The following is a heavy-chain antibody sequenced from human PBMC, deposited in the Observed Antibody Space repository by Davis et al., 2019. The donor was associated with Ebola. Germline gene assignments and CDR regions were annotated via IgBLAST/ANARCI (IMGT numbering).Heavy chain of an antibody. J-gene: IGHJ5*02. Sequence: ASVKVSCKASGYTFTGYYMHWVRQAPGQGLEWMGIINPSSGSTSYAQKFQGRVTMTRDTSTSTVYMELSSLRSEDTAVYYCARVWSGYKGWFDPWGQGTLVTVSS. CDR3: ARVWSGYKGWFDP. D-gene: IGHD3-3*01. V-gene: IGHV1-46*01. CDR2: INPSSGST. CDR1: GYTFTGYY.